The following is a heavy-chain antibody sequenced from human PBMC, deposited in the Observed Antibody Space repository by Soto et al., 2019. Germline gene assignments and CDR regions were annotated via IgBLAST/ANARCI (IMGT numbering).Heavy chain of an antibody. V-gene: IGHV3-30*18. J-gene: IGHJ6*02. CDR1: GSTFSSYG. CDR3: AKETLAGTAGYYYYYGMDV. Sequence: PGGSLRLSCAASGSTFSSYGMHWVRQAPGKGLEWVAVISYDGSNKYYADSVKGRFTISRDNSKNTLYLQMDSLRAEDTAVYYCAKETLAGTAGYYYYYGMDVWGQGTTVTVSS. D-gene: IGHD1-7*01. CDR2: ISYDGSNK.